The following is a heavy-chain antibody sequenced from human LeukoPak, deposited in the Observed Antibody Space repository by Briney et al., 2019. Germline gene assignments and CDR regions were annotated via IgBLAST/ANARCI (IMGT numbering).Heavy chain of an antibody. CDR2: INHSGST. CDR1: GGSFSGYY. CDR3: ARASREITFGGVIVYNWFDP. J-gene: IGHJ5*02. D-gene: IGHD3-16*02. Sequence: SETLSLTCAVYGGSFSGYYWSWIRQPPGKGLEWIGEINHSGSTNYNPSLKSRVTISVDTSKNQFSLKLSSVTAADTAVYYCARASREITFGGVIVYNWFDPWGQGTLVTVSS. V-gene: IGHV4-34*01.